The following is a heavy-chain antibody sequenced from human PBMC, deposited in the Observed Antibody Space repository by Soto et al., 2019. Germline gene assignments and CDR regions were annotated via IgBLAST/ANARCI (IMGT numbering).Heavy chain of an antibody. D-gene: IGHD2-8*01. CDR1: GFTFSNYS. CDR2: ISNNSSVK. Sequence: WGSLRLSCAASGFTFSNYSRNWGRQAPGKGLEWLSYISNNSSVKYYTDSVNGRFTISRDNAKNSLYLQINRLIDEDTAVDYCARDRDAYCSNGVCPGPYFDYWGRGTLVTVSS. V-gene: IGHV3-48*02. J-gene: IGHJ4*02. CDR3: ARDRDAYCSNGVCPGPYFDY.